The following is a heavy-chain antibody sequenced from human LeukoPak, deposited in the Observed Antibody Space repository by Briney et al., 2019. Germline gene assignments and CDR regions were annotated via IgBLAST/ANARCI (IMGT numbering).Heavy chain of an antibody. J-gene: IGHJ4*02. CDR3: ARIPLGYSGAYYFDY. D-gene: IGHD5-12*01. CDR2: ISSSGSV. CDR1: RGTISGSIRSYY. V-gene: IGHV4-4*09. Sequence: SETLSLTCTVSRGTISGSIRSYYWSWLRQPPGKGLEWIGYISSSGSVNDNPSLRSRVTISVDTSKNQFFLNLSSVSAADTAVYYCARIPLGYSGAYYFDYWGQGTLVTVSP.